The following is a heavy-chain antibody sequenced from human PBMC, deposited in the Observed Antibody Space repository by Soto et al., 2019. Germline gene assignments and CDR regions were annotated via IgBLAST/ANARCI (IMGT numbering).Heavy chain of an antibody. CDR1: GFTFSSYG. V-gene: IGHV3-33*01. Sequence: QVQLVESGGGVVQPGRSLRLSCAASGFTFSSYGMHWVRQAPGKGLEWVAVIRYDGSNKYYADSVKGRFTISRDNSKNTLYLQMNSLRAEDTAVYYCAREDGDYVAFDIWGQGTMVTVSS. D-gene: IGHD4-17*01. CDR3: AREDGDYVAFDI. CDR2: IRYDGSNK. J-gene: IGHJ3*02.